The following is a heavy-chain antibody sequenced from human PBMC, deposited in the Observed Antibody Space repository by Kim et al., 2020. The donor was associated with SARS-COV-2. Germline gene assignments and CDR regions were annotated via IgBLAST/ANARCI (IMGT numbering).Heavy chain of an antibody. D-gene: IGHD3-16*01. CDR3: ARVGSYGGDY. CDR2: TA. Sequence: TANYAQKFQGRVTITADESTSTAYMELSSLRSEDTAVYYCARVGSYGGDYWGQGTLVTVSS. J-gene: IGHJ4*02. V-gene: IGHV1-69*01.